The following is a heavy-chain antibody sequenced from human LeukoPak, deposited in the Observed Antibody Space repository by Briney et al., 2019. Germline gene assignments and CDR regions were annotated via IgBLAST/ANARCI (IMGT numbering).Heavy chain of an antibody. J-gene: IGHJ4*02. V-gene: IGHV4-59*01. Sequence: SETLSLTCTVSGGSISSYYWSWIRQPPGKGLEWIGYIYYSGSTNYNPSLKSRVTISVDTSKNQFSLKLSSVTAADTAVYCCARGGTGYYLFDYWGQGTLVTVSS. CDR1: GGSISSYY. CDR3: ARGGTGYYLFDY. D-gene: IGHD3/OR15-3a*01. CDR2: IYYSGST.